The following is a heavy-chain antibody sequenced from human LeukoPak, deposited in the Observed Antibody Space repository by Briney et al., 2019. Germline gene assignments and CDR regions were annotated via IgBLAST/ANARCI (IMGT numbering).Heavy chain of an antibody. CDR2: INSDGSST. V-gene: IGHV3-74*01. CDR1: GFTFSSYW. CDR3: VKAAVYYYGSGSYLTS. Sequence: GGSLRLSCADSGFTFSSYWMNWVRQAPGKGLVWVSRINSDGSSTTYADSVKGRFTISRDNSKNTLYLQMSSLRAEDTAVYYCVKAAVYYYGSGSYLTSWGQGTLVTVSS. J-gene: IGHJ4*02. D-gene: IGHD3-10*01.